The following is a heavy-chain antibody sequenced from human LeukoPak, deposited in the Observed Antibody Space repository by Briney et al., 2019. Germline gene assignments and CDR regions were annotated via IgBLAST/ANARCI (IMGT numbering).Heavy chain of an antibody. Sequence: SETLSLTCTVSGVSISSSNSYWGWIRQPPGKGLEWIGSIYHSGSTYYNPSLKSRVTISVDTSKNQFSLKLSSVTAADTAVYYCAREVRLVEAAYWGQGTLVTVSS. J-gene: IGHJ4*02. CDR2: IYHSGST. CDR1: GVSISSSNSY. D-gene: IGHD2-2*01. V-gene: IGHV4-39*07. CDR3: AREVRLVEAAY.